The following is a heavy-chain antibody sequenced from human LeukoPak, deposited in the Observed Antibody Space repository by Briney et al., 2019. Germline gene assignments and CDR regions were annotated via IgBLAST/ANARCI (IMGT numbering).Heavy chain of an antibody. D-gene: IGHD3-3*01. CDR3: ARETTSNYDFWSGYYTPYYYGMDV. CDR1: GGTFSSYA. V-gene: IGHV1-69*01. J-gene: IGHJ6*02. CDR2: IIPIFGTA. Sequence: SVKVSCKASGGTFSSYAISWVRQAPGRGLEWMGGIIPIFGTANYAQKFQGRVTITADESTSTAYMELSSLRSEDTAVYYCARETTSNYDFWSGYYTPYYYGMDVWGQGTTVTVSS.